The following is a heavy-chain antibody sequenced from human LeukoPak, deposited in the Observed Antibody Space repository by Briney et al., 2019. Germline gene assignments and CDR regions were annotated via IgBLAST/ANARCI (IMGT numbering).Heavy chain of an antibody. Sequence: GRSLRLSCAASGFTFDDYAMHWVRQAPGKGLEWVSGISWNSGSIGYADSVKGRFTISRDNAKNSLYLQMNSLRAEDTALYYCAKSHDSSGYYFPPLFDYWGQGTLVTVSS. J-gene: IGHJ4*02. CDR3: AKSHDSSGYYFPPLFDY. V-gene: IGHV3-9*01. CDR1: GFTFDDYA. D-gene: IGHD3-22*01. CDR2: ISWNSGSI.